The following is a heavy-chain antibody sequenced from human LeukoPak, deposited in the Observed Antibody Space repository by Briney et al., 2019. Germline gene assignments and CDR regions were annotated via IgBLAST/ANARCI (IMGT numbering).Heavy chain of an antibody. CDR2: IYYSGST. D-gene: IGHD1-26*01. CDR3: ASNDMGGSYYFDY. CDR1: GDSISSYY. J-gene: IGHJ4*02. Sequence: SETLSLTCTVSGDSISSYYWSWIRQPPGKGLEWIGYIYYSGSTNYNPSLKSRVTISVDTSKNQFSLKLSSVTAADTAVYYCASNDMGGSYYFDYWGQGTLVTVSS. V-gene: IGHV4-59*01.